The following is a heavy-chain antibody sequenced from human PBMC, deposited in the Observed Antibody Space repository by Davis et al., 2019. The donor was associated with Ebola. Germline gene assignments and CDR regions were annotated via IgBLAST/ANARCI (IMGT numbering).Heavy chain of an antibody. CDR1: GGSISSSTYF. CDR2: IYYSGST. Sequence: MPSETLSLTCTVSGGSISSSTYFWGWIRQPPGKGLEWIASIYYSGSTSYNPSLKRRVTISVDTSKNQFSLRLSSVTAADTAVYYCASGLATAGTCLDYWGQGTLVTVSS. D-gene: IGHD6-13*01. CDR3: ASGLATAGTCLDY. V-gene: IGHV4-39*01. J-gene: IGHJ4*02.